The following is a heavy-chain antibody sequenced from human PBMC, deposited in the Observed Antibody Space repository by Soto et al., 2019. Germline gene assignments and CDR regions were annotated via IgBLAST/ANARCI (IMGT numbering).Heavy chain of an antibody. V-gene: IGHV1-69*12. CDR3: ARVDSYGPPFDY. D-gene: IGHD5-18*01. J-gene: IGHJ4*02. Sequence: QVQLVQSGAEVKKPGSSVKVSCKASGGTFSSYAISWVRQAPGQGLEWMGGIIPIFGTANYAQKFQGRVTITADESTSTAYMELSSLRSEDTSEYYSARVDSYGPPFDYWGQGTLVTVSS. CDR1: GGTFSSYA. CDR2: IIPIFGTA.